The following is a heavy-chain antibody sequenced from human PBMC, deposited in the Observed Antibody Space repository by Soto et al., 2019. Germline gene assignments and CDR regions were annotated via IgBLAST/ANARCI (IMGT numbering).Heavy chain of an antibody. J-gene: IGHJ3*02. Sequence: SETLSLTCAVSGGSISSGGYSWSWIRQPPGKGLEWIGYIYHSGSTYYNPSLKSRVTISVDRSKNQFSLKLSSVTAADTAVYYCARAKRQPSFFTAMVNGAFDIWGQGAMVTVSS. CDR2: IYHSGST. CDR1: GGSISSGGYS. D-gene: IGHD5-18*01. CDR3: ARAKRQPSFFTAMVNGAFDI. V-gene: IGHV4-30-2*01.